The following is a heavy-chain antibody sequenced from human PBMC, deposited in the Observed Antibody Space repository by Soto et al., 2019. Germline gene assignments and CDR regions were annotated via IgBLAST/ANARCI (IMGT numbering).Heavy chain of an antibody. CDR3: ARIGFYDFWSGYESPMDV. CDR1: GFTFSSYS. CDR2: ISSSGTTI. D-gene: IGHD3-3*01. V-gene: IGHV3-48*01. Sequence: EVQLVESGGGLVQPGGSLRLSCAASGFTFSSYSMNWVRRAPGKGLEWVSFISSSGTTIYYADSVKGRFTISRDNAKNSLYLQMNSLRAEDTAVYYCARIGFYDFWSGYESPMDVWGKGTTVTVSS. J-gene: IGHJ6*03.